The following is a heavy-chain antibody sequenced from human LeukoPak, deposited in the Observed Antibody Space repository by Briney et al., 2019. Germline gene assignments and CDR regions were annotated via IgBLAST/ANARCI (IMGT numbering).Heavy chain of an antibody. CDR3: ARGGIAARPYYYYMDV. CDR2: INPNSGGT. Sequence: ASVKVSCKASRYTFTGYYMHWVRQAPGQGLEWMGRINPNSGGTNYAQKFQGRVTMTMDTSISTAYMELSRLRSDDTAVYYCARGGIAARPYYYYMDVWGKGTTVTVSS. J-gene: IGHJ6*03. D-gene: IGHD6-6*01. CDR1: RYTFTGYY. V-gene: IGHV1-2*06.